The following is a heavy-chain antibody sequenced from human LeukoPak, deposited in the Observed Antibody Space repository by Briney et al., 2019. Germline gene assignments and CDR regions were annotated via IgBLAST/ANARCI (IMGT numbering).Heavy chain of an antibody. CDR1: GFTFSSYA. D-gene: IGHD6-13*01. CDR3: ARTGYSSSWYPY. V-gene: IGHV4-34*01. CDR2: INHSGST. Sequence: PGGSLRLSCAASGFTFSSYAMGWIRQPPGKGLEWVGEINHSGSTNYNPSLKSRVTISVDTSKNQFSLKLSSVTAADTAVYYCARTGYSSSWYPYWGQGTLVTVSS. J-gene: IGHJ4*02.